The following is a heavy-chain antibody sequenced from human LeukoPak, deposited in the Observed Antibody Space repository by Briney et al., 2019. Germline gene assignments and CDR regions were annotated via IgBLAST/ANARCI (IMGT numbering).Heavy chain of an antibody. CDR2: IIPIFGTA. V-gene: IGHV1-69*05. CDR1: GGTFISYA. CDR3: ARGSWHDYSNPFVRRTDYYYYMDV. J-gene: IGHJ6*03. D-gene: IGHD4-11*01. Sequence: GSSVKVSCKASGGTFISYAISGVRQAPGQGLEWMGGIIPIFGTANYAQKFQGRVTITTDESTSPAYMELSSLRSEDTAVYYCARGSWHDYSNPFVRRTDYYYYMDVWGKGTTVSVSS.